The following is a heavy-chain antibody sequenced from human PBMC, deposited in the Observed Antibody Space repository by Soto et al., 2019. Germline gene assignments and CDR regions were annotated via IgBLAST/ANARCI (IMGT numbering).Heavy chain of an antibody. CDR3: HY. V-gene: IGHV4-30-2*01. D-gene: IGHD3-22*01. CDR1: GGSISSGDYS. J-gene: IGHJ4*02. Sequence: TSETLSLTCAVSGGSISSGDYSWNWIRQPPGKGLEWIGYIYFGGSTYYNPSLQSRVTMSVDRSRNQFSLKLNSVTAGYFETSGYHYWGQGTLVTVSS. CDR2: IYFGGST.